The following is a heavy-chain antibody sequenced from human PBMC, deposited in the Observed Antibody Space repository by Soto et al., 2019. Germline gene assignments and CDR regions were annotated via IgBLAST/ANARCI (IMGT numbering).Heavy chain of an antibody. CDR2: INSDGSDT. J-gene: IGHJ3*01. V-gene: IGHV3-74*03. Sequence: DVQLVESGGGSAQPGGSLTLSCEASGFSFSSHWMHWVRQAPGRGLMWVSRINSDGSDTMYADSVKGRFTISRDNAKNTVSLQMNGLRAEDTGLYYCTSSGGPSAINAFDFWGQGAMVTVSS. CDR3: TSSGGPSAINAFDF. D-gene: IGHD2-2*01. CDR1: GFSFSSHW.